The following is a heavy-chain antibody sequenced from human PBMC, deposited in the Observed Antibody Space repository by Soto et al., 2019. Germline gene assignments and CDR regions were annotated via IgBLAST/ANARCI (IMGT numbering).Heavy chain of an antibody. J-gene: IGHJ4*02. CDR2: INHSGST. Sequence: QVQLQQWGAGLLKPSETLSLTCAVYGGSFSGYYWTWIRQPPGTGLEGIGEINHSGSTTYNPSLKSRVTLSVDTSKNQFSLKLTSVTAADTAVYYCARDKITGLFDYWGQGTLVTVSS. CDR1: GGSFSGYY. CDR3: ARDKITGLFDY. D-gene: IGHD2-8*02. V-gene: IGHV4-34*01.